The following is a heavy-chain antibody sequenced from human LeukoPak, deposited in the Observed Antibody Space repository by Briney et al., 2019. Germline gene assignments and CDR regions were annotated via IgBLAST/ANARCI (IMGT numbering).Heavy chain of an antibody. CDR1: GGTFSSYA. D-gene: IGHD2-2*01. V-gene: IGHV1-2*02. Sequence: AAVTVSCMASGGTFSSYAMIWVRQAPGQGLEGVGWINYNSGGTNSAQKFQGRVTMTRDTSISTAYMELSRLRSDDTAVYYCARKSLGYCSNTSCYGSMDVWGKGTTVTVSS. CDR3: ARKSLGYCSNTSCYGSMDV. CDR2: INYNSGGT. J-gene: IGHJ6*03.